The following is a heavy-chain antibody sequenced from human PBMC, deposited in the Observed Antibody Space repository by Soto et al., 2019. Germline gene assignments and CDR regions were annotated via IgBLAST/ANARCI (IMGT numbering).Heavy chain of an antibody. V-gene: IGHV4-39*01. J-gene: IGHJ4*02. CDR3: ARHIASGGWPAPGDY. D-gene: IGHD6-19*01. Sequence: PGKGLEWIGSIYYSGSTYHNPSLKSRVTISVDTSKNQFSLKLSSVTAADTAVYYCARHIASGGWPAPGDYWGQGTLVTVSS. CDR2: IYYSGST.